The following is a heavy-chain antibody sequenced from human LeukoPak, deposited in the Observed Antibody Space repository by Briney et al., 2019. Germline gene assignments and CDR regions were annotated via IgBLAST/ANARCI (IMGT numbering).Heavy chain of an antibody. V-gene: IGHV4-39*01. CDR3: ARHGPLSRYSSSSGWFDP. CDR2: IYYSGST. J-gene: IGHJ5*02. D-gene: IGHD6-6*01. Sequence: TSETLSLTCTVSGGPVSSSSYYWGWIRQPPGKGLEGIAFIYYSGSTYYNPSLKSRVTISVDTSKNQFSLKLSSVTAADTAVYYCARHGPLSRYSSSSGWFDPWGQGTLVTVSS. CDR1: GGPVSSSSYY.